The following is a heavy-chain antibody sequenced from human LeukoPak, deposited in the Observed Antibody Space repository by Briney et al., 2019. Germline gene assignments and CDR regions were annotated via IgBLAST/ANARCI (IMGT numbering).Heavy chain of an antibody. D-gene: IGHD1-26*01. CDR1: GFTFSSYW. J-gene: IGHJ4*02. V-gene: IGHV3-74*01. CDR2: INSDGSST. CDR3: ARGEAGRDFDY. Sequence: GGSLRLSCAASGFTFSSYWLHWVRQAPGKGLVWVSRINSDGSSTSYADSVEGRFTISRDNAKNTLYLQMNSLRAEDTAVYYCARGEAGRDFDYWGQGTLVTVSS.